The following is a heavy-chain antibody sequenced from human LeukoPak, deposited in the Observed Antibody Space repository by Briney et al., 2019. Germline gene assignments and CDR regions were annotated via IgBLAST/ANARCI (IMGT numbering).Heavy chain of an antibody. CDR1: GGSFSSYY. CDR3: ARGGVGHCSGVNCYAGRRDPFDP. V-gene: IGHV4-34*01. Sequence: SETLSLTCAVYGGSFSSYYWSWIRQLPGKGLEWIGEINHSGSANYNSSLKSRVTISVDTSRGQFSLRLHSVTAADTAIYYCARGGVGHCSGVNCYAGRRDPFDPWGQGTLVTVSS. D-gene: IGHD2-15*01. J-gene: IGHJ5*02. CDR2: INHSGSA.